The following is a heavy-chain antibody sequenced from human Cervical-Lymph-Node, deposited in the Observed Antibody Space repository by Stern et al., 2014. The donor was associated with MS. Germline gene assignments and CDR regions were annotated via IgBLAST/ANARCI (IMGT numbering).Heavy chain of an antibody. D-gene: IGHD3-3*01. CDR3: ARVTEFLRFFYPDY. J-gene: IGHJ4*02. V-gene: IGHV4-31*03. CDR1: GGAVSSGDRY. CDR2: ISYSGNT. Sequence: QVQLVESGPGLVKPSQTLSLTCTFSGGAVSSGDRYWSWIRQHPEKGLEWIGYISYSGNTYYNPSLESRVTISMDRSKNQFSLKLRSVTAADTAVYYCARVTEFLRFFYPDYWGQGIRVTVSS.